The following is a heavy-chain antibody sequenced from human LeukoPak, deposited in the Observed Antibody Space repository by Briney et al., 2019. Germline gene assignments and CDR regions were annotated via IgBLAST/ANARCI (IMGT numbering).Heavy chain of an antibody. CDR1: GYSISSGYY. J-gene: IGHJ4*02. D-gene: IGHD6-6*01. Sequence: PSETLSLTCTVSGYSISSGYYWSWIRQPPGKGLEWIGYIYYSGSTNYNPSLKSRVTISVDTSKNQFSPKLSSVTAADTAVYYCASYSSSSYFDYWGQGTLVTVSS. CDR3: ASYSSSSYFDY. CDR2: IYYSGST. V-gene: IGHV4-61*01.